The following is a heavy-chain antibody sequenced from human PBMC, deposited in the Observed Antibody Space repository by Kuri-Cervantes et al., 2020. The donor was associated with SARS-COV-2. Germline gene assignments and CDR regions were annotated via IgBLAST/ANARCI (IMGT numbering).Heavy chain of an antibody. V-gene: IGHV1-2*02. CDR1: GYTFTGYY. J-gene: IGHJ4*02. CDR2: INPNSGGT. Sequence: ASVKVSCKASGYTFTGYYMHWVRQAPGQGLEWMGWINPNSGGTNYAQKFQGRVTMTRDTSISTAYMELSRLRSDDTAVYYWAVEYSSSSGHQGDDYWGQGTLVTVSS. D-gene: IGHD6-6*01. CDR3: AVEYSSSSGHQGDDY.